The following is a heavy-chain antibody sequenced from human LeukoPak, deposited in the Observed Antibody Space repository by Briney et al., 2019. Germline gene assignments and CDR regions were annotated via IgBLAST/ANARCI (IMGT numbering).Heavy chain of an antibody. D-gene: IGHD6-13*01. CDR2: INPNSGGT. CDR3: AREGGSWYVHNWFDP. CDR1: GYTFTGYY. J-gene: IGHJ5*02. V-gene: IGHV1-2*02. Sequence: ASVKVSCKASGYTFTGYYMHWVRQAPGQGLEWMGWINPNSGGTNYAQKFQGRVTMTRDTSISTAYMELSRLRSDDTAVYYCAREGGSWYVHNWFDPWGQGTLVTVSS.